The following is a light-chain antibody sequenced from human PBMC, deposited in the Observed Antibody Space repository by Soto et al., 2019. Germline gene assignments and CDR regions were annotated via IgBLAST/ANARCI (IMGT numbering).Light chain of an antibody. V-gene: IGLV2-14*03. CDR2: DVN. CDR1: SSDVGGSNY. CDR3: SSYRSGSTLV. J-gene: IGLJ2*01. Sequence: QSALTQPASVSGSPGQSITISCTGTSSDVGGSNYVSWYQQHPGKAPKLMIYDVNNRPSGISNRFSGSKSGNPASLTISGLQAEDEADYYCSSYRSGSTLVFGGGTKLTVL.